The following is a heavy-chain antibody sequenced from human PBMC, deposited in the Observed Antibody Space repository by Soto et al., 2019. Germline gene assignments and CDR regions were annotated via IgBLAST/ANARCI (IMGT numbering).Heavy chain of an antibody. V-gene: IGHV3-64D*06. J-gene: IGHJ4*02. CDR3: VNDLHTSDWC. D-gene: IGHD2-21*01. Sequence: GGSLRLSCSASGFPFSGHTMYWVRQTPGKGPEYVSAIGPSGGGAYYADSVKGRFTISRDNSDNTLYLQMSSLRAEDTAAYYCVNDLHTSDWCWGRGTLVTVSS. CDR1: GFPFSGHT. CDR2: IGPSGGGA.